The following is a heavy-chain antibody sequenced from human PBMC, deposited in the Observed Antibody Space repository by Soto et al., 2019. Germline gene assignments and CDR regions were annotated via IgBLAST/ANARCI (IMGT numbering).Heavy chain of an antibody. CDR1: GFTFSSYA. J-gene: IGHJ4*02. CDR2: ISYDGSNK. Sequence: PGGSLRLSCAASGFTFSSYAMHWVGQAPGKGLEWVAVISYDGSNKYYADSVKGRFTISRDNSKNTLYLQMNSLRAEDTAVYYCARVPPPYYYDSSGYYSGPGVDYWGQGTLVTVSS. CDR3: ARVPPPYYYDSSGYYSGPGVDY. D-gene: IGHD3-22*01. V-gene: IGHV3-30-3*01.